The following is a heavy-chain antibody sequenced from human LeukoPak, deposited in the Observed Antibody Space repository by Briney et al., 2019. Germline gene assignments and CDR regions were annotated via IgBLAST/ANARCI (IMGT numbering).Heavy chain of an antibody. J-gene: IGHJ3*02. CDR3: ARAPSGSGYPVGRAFDI. V-gene: IGHV4-61*01. D-gene: IGHD3-22*01. CDR1: GGSVSSASDF. CDR2: IYYTGSS. Sequence: PSETLSLTCSVSGGSVSSASDFWSWIRQPPGKGLEWIGYIYYTGSSNYNPSLKSRGTISVDTSKNQFSLKLSSVTAADTAVYYCARAPSGSGYPVGRAFDIWGQGTLVTVSS.